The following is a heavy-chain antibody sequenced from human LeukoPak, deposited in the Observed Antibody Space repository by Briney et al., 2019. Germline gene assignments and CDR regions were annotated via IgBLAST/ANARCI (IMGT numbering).Heavy chain of an antibody. V-gene: IGHV4-61*01. Sequence: SETLSLTCTVSGGSVSSGSYCWSWIRQPPGKGLEWIGYIYYSGSTNYNPSLKSRVTISVDTSKNQFSLKLSSVTAADTAVYYCAKARVKVSYAFDNWGQGTLVTVSS. CDR2: IYYSGST. CDR1: GGSVSSGSYC. CDR3: AKARVKVSYAFDN. J-gene: IGHJ4*02. D-gene: IGHD3-16*01.